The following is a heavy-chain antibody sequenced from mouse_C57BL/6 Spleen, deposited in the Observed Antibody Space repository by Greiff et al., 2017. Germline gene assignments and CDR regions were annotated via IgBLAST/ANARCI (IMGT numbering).Heavy chain of an antibody. J-gene: IGHJ2*01. CDR3: ARGDFTTVLDY. V-gene: IGHV1-52*01. CDR2: IDPSDSET. D-gene: IGHD1-1*01. CDR1: GYTFTSYW. Sequence: QVQLQQSGAELVRPGSSVKLSCKASGYTFTSYWMHWVKQRPIQGLEWIGNIDPSDSETHYNQKFKDKATLTVDKSSSTAYMQLSSLTSEDSAVYYCARGDFTTVLDYWGQGTTLTVSS.